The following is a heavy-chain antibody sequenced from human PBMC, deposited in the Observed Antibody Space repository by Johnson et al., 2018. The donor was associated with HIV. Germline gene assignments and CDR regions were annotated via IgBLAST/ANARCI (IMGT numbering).Heavy chain of an antibody. CDR2: IGTAGDT. J-gene: IGHJ3*02. CDR3: ARVRDPGYGDYVGNAFDI. CDR1: GFTFSCYD. V-gene: IGHV3-13*01. Sequence: VQLVESGGGLVQPGGSMRLSCAASGFTFSCYDVHWVRQATGKGLEWVSPIGTAGDTYYPGSVKGRFTISRENAKNSLYLQMNSLRAGDMALYYCARVRDPGYGDYVGNAFDIWGQGTMVTVSS. D-gene: IGHD4-17*01.